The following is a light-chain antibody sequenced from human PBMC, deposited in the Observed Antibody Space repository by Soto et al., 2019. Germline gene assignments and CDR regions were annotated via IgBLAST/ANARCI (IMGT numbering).Light chain of an antibody. Sequence: DNQMTQSPSSLSTSVGDRVTITCRASQYINNYLNWYQQKPGKAPKPLIFAAYNLQSGVPSRFRGSGSGADFTLTISSLQPEEFATYSCQQSYSTPPYTFGQGTKLDMK. J-gene: IGKJ2*01. V-gene: IGKV1-39*01. CDR2: AAY. CDR3: QQSYSTPPYT. CDR1: QYINNY.